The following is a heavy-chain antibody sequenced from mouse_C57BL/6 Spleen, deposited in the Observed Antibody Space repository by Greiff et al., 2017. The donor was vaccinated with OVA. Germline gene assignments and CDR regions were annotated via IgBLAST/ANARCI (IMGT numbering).Heavy chain of an antibody. V-gene: IGHV3-6*01. Sequence: ESGPGLVKPSQSLSLTCSVTGYSITSGYYWNWIRQLPGNKLEWMGFISYDGSNNYNPSFKNRIPFTRDTSKNQFFLKLNSVTTEDTATYYCARDFDYWGQGTTLTVSS. J-gene: IGHJ2*01. CDR3: ARDFDY. CDR2: ISYDGSN. CDR1: GYSITSGYY.